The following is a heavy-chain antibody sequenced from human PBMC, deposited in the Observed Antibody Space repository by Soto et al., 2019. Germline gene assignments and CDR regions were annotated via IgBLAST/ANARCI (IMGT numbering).Heavy chain of an antibody. Sequence: QVQLVQSGAEVKKPGSSVKVSCKASGGTFSSYAISWVRQAPGQGLEWMGGIIPIFGTANYAQKFQGRVTITADESTSTAYMELSSLRSEDTAVYYCAINYCGSNPSRCAYYGMDVWGQGTTVTVSS. D-gene: IGHD3-10*01. CDR3: AINYCGSNPSRCAYYGMDV. J-gene: IGHJ6*02. CDR2: IIPIFGTA. V-gene: IGHV1-69*01. CDR1: GGTFSSYA.